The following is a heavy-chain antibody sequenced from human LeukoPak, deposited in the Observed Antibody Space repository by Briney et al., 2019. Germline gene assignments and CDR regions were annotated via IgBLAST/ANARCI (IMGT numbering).Heavy chain of an antibody. CDR1: GGSFSGYY. J-gene: IGHJ5*02. CDR3: ARVGCSSTSCYPQDQNWFDP. D-gene: IGHD2-2*01. V-gene: IGHV4-34*01. Sequence: PSETLSLTCAVYGGSFSGYYWSWIRQPPGKGLEWIGEINHSGSTNYNPSLKSRVTISVDTSKNQFSLKLSSVTAADTAVYYCARVGCSSTSCYPQDQNWFDPWGQGTLVTVSS. CDR2: INHSGST.